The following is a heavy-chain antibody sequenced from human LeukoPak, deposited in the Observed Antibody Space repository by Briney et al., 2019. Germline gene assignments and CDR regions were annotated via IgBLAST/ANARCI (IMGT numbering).Heavy chain of an antibody. CDR3: VHPTGEGWFYFPY. J-gene: IGHJ4*02. CDR2: IGGDADGT. CDR1: GFTVTNFA. V-gene: IGHV3-23*01. D-gene: IGHD7-27*01. Sequence: GGPLRLSCAASGFTVTNFAIAWVRQAPGKGLEWVAAIGGDADGTTYPDRVRGRFFLSRDSSKNTLYLQMNVLTVEDTAVYHCVHPTGEGWFYFPYWGQGTPVTVSS.